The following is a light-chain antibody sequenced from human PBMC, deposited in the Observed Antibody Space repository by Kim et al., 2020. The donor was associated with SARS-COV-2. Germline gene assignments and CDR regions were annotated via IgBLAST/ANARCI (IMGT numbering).Light chain of an antibody. V-gene: IGKV3-20*01. CDR1: QSVSSSY. Sequence: EIVLTQSPGTLSLSPGDRATLSCRASQSVSSSYLAWYQQKPGQAPRLLMYAASSRATGVPDRFSGSWSETDFTLTISRLEPEDFAVYYCQQYDRSAVYTFGQGTKLEI. CDR3: QQYDRSAVYT. J-gene: IGKJ2*01. CDR2: AAS.